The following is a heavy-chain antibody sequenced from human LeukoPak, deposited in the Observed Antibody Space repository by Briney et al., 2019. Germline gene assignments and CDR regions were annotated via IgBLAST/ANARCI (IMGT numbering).Heavy chain of an antibody. CDR3: ARSVDYFDNTGPHMMFDY. V-gene: IGHV4-59*07. Sequence: SDTLSLTCNVSGDSITSHYWNWIRQPPGKGLGWLGYIYHTGISKFHPSLKSRVSMSVDTAKNQFFLKVNSVTAADTAVYHCARSVDYFDNTGPHMMFDYWGQGSLVTVSS. CDR1: GDSITSHY. D-gene: IGHD3-22*01. CDR2: IYHTGIS. J-gene: IGHJ4*02.